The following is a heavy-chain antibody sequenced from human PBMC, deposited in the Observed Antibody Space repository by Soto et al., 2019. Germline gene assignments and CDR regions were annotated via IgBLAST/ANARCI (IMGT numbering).Heavy chain of an antibody. Sequence: QVQLVQSGAEVKKPGSSVKVSCKASGGTFSSYAISWVRQAPGQGLERMGGIIPIFGTANYAQKFQGRVTITADESTSTAYMELSSLRSEDTAVYYCARGFAKDYYDSSGYSFDYWGQGTLVTVSS. V-gene: IGHV1-69*01. J-gene: IGHJ4*02. CDR3: ARGFAKDYYDSSGYSFDY. D-gene: IGHD3-22*01. CDR2: IIPIFGTA. CDR1: GGTFSSYA.